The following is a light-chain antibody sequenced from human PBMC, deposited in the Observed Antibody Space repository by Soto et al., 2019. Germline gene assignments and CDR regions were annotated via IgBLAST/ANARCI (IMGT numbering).Light chain of an antibody. V-gene: IGLV2-11*01. CDR1: SSDVGSNNH. CDR3: CSFAGRYRV. CDR2: DVS. Sequence: QSALTQPRSVSGSPGQSVTISCTGTSSDVGSNNHVSWYQQHPGKAPKLMIYDVSKRPSGVPDRFSGSKSGNTASLTVSGLQTEDEADYYCCSFAGRYRVFGGGTKLTVL. J-gene: IGLJ2*01.